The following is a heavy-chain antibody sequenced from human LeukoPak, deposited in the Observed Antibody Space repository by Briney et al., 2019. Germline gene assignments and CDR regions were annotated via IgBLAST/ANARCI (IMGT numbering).Heavy chain of an antibody. V-gene: IGHV3-33*06. CDR2: IWYDRSNK. D-gene: IGHD5-18*01. CDR3: ANDPGWDSYGVACYFDY. J-gene: IGHJ4*02. CDR1: GITFSSYG. Sequence: GGSLRLSCAASGITFSSYGMHWVRQAPGKGPEWVAVIWYDRSNKYYADSVKGRLTISRDNSKNTLYLQMNSLRAEDTAVYYCANDPGWDSYGVACYFDYWGQGTLVTVSS.